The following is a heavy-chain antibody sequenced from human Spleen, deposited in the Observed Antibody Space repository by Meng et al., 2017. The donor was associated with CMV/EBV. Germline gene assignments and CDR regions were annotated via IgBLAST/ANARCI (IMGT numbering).Heavy chain of an antibody. Sequence: SVKVSCKASGGTFSSYTISWVRQAPGQGLEWRGRIIPILGIANYAQKFQGRVTITADKSTSTAYMELSSLRYEDTAVYYWARDSPHYDRPQFDPWGQGTLVTVSS. CDR3: ARDSPHYDRPQFDP. V-gene: IGHV1-69*04. CDR2: IIPILGIA. D-gene: IGHD3-3*01. CDR1: GGTFSSYT. J-gene: IGHJ5*02.